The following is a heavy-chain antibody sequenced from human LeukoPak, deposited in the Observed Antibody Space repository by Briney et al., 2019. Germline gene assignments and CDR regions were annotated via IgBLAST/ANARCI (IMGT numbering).Heavy chain of an antibody. CDR2: ISGSGGST. D-gene: IGHD4-11*01. Sequence: GGSLRLSCAASGFTFSSYAMSWVRQAPGKGLEWVSAISGSGGSTYYADSVKGRFTISRDNSKNTLYLQMNSLRAEDTAVYYCARVFTVDGPEPIQHWGQGTLVTVSS. J-gene: IGHJ1*01. CDR3: ARVFTVDGPEPIQH. CDR1: GFTFSSYA. V-gene: IGHV3-23*01.